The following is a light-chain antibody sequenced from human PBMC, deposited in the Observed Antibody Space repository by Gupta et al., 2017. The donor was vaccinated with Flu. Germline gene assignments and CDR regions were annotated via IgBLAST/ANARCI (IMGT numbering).Light chain of an antibody. Sequence: DIRLTQSPSSLSASVGDRVTITCRASQSISSYLNWYQQTSGKAPRLLIYAASNLYSGVPSRFSGSGSGTDYTLTISMLQPEDFATYYCQQSYTTTFGGGTKIEIK. V-gene: IGKV1-39*01. CDR2: AAS. CDR3: QQSYTTT. J-gene: IGKJ4*01. CDR1: QSISSY.